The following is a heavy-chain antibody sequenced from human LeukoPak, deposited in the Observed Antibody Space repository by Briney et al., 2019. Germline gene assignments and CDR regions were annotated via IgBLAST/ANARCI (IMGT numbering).Heavy chain of an antibody. J-gene: IGHJ3*02. V-gene: IGHV3-30*18. Sequence: GRSLRLSCAASGSTFSSYGMHWVRQAPGKGLEWVAVISYDGSNKYYADSVKGRFTISRDNSKNTLYLQMNSLRAEDTAVYYCAKGRTGTTLAFDIWGQGTMVTVSS. D-gene: IGHD1-1*01. CDR2: ISYDGSNK. CDR1: GSTFSSYG. CDR3: AKGRTGTTLAFDI.